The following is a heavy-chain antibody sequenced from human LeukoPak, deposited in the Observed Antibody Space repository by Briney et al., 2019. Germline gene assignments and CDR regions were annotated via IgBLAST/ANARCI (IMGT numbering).Heavy chain of an antibody. V-gene: IGHV3-64*01. CDR1: GFTFSNYV. J-gene: IGHJ4*02. D-gene: IGHD6-19*01. CDR2: ISTSGGGT. CDR3: ARVAVAGTPYFDY. Sequence: GGSLRLSCAASGFTFSNYVMHWVRQAPGKGLEYVSAISTSGGGTYYANSVKGRFTISRDNSKNTLHLQMGSLRAEDMAVYYCARVAVAGTPYFDYWGQGALVTVSS.